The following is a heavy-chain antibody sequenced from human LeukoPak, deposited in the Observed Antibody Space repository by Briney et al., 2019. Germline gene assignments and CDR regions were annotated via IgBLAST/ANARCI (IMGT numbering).Heavy chain of an antibody. CDR1: GGSISSSGYY. J-gene: IGHJ4*02. CDR3: ARVGLRLGELSAFDY. D-gene: IGHD3-16*02. CDR2: IYYSGST. V-gene: IGHV4-39*07. Sequence: SETLSLTCTVSGGSISSSGYYWGWIRQPPGKGLEWIGSIYYSGSTYYNPSLKSRVTTSVDTSNNHFSLKLSSVTAADTAVYYCARVGLRLGELSAFDYWGQGTLVTVSS.